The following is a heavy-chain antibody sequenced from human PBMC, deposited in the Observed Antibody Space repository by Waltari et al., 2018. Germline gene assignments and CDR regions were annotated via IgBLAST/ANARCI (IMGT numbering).Heavy chain of an antibody. V-gene: IGHV4-39*01. CDR2: MDYSGST. D-gene: IGHD2-15*01. Sequence: QLQLQESGPGLVKASETLSLTCTVSGDSISSSSYYWGWVRQPPGKGLEGIGNMDYSGSTYYNPSLKSRVTISGDTSKSQFSLKLSSVTAADTSMYYCVRHARTTSGGKHFDHWGQGMLVTVSP. CDR1: GDSISSSSYY. CDR3: VRHARTTSGGKHFDH. J-gene: IGHJ4*02.